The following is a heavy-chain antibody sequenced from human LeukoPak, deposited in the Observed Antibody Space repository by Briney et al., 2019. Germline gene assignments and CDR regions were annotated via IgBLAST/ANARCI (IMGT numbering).Heavy chain of an antibody. V-gene: IGHV3-30*04. J-gene: IGHJ3*02. CDR1: GFTFSSYA. CDR3: ALIHSSGDKGGMDAFDI. CDR2: ISYDGSNK. D-gene: IGHD3-22*01. Sequence: GGSLRLSCAASGFTFSSYAMHWVRQAPGKGLEWVAVISYDGSNKYYADSVKGRFTISRDNSKNTLYLQMNSLRAEDTAFYCCALIHSSGDKGGMDAFDIWGQGTMVTVSS.